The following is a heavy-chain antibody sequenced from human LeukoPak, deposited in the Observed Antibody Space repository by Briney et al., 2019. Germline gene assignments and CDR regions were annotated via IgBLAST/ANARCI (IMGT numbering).Heavy chain of an antibody. J-gene: IGHJ4*02. D-gene: IGHD1-1*01. CDR1: GYTFTSYY. CDR3: ARDLGLYNLDY. CDR2: INPSGGST. V-gene: IGHV1-46*01. Sequence: ASVKVSCKASGYTFTSYYMHWVRQAPGQGLEWTGIINPSGGSTSYAQKFQGRVTMTRDTSTSTVYMELSSLRPEDTAVYYCARDLGLYNLDYWGQGTLVTVSS.